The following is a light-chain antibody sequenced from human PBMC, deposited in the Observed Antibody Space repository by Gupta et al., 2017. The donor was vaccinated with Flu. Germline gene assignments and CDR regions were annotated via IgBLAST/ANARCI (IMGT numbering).Light chain of an antibody. CDR1: RSNMGAGYV. CDR3: QSYDTSLRGWV. CDR2: GSS. J-gene: IGLJ3*02. V-gene: IGLV1-40*01. Sequence: QSVLTQPPSVSGAPGQRVTISCTGRRSNMGAGYVVHWYPQLPGRAPKVLIDGSSNRPSWVPDRFFGSQSGISASLAITGLQAEDEADYYCQSYDTSLRGWVFGGGTKVTAL.